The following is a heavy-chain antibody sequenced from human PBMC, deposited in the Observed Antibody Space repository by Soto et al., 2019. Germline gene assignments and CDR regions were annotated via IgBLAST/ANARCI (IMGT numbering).Heavy chain of an antibody. V-gene: IGHV4-34*01. CDR3: ARGRKDGYNFDY. J-gene: IGHJ4*02. CDR1: GGSFSGYS. Sequence: QVQLQQWGAGLLKPSETLSLTCAVYGGSFSGYSWSWIRQPPGKGLEWIGEINHSGSTNYNPSLKSRVTIAVDTSKNQFSLKLSSVTAADTAVYYCARGRKDGYNFDYWGQGTLVTVSS. D-gene: IGHD5-12*01. CDR2: INHSGST.